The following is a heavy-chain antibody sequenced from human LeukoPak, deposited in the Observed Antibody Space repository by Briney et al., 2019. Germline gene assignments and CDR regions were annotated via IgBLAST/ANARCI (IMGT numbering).Heavy chain of an antibody. D-gene: IGHD1-26*01. Sequence: GGSLRLSCVASGFTLSQYSMNWVRQAPRKGLEWPAYISGRTSTIQYAESVRGWFTISRDNAKKSLYLQMNSLRAEDTGVYYCARIVGASTLVDYWGQGTLVTVSS. V-gene: IGHV3-48*04. CDR3: ARIVGASTLVDY. J-gene: IGHJ4*02. CDR1: GFTLSQYS. CDR2: ISGRTSTI.